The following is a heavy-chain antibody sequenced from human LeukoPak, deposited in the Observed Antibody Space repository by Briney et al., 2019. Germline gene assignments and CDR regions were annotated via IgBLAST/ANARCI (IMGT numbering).Heavy chain of an antibody. D-gene: IGHD6-13*01. CDR2: FDPEDGKT. J-gene: IGHJ6*02. Sequence: GASVKLSCTVSGSTLTELSMFWGRQAPGKGLGWMASFDPEDGKTVYAQKFQGRVTMTEDTSTDTAYMELSSLRSEDTAVYYCATGYLVTAGLMDVWGQGTTVTVSS. CDR1: GSTLTELS. CDR3: ATGYLVTAGLMDV. V-gene: IGHV1-24*01.